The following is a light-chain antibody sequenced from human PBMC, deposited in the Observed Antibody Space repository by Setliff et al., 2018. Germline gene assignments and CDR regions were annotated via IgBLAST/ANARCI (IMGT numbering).Light chain of an antibody. Sequence: QSVLTQPASVSGSPAQSITIPCTGTSSDIGRYDFVSWYQHLPGKAPQLLIFSVNNRPSQISDRFSASKSGDTASLTISGLQAEDEAVYYCCSYTPTMGVVFGGGTKVTVL. V-gene: IGLV2-14*03. J-gene: IGLJ2*01. CDR1: SSDIGRYDF. CDR2: SVN. CDR3: CSYTPTMGVV.